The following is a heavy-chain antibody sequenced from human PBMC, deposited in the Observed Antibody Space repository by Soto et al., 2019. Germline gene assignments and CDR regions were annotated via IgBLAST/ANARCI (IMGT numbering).Heavy chain of an antibody. CDR2: IHYSGYT. J-gene: IGHJ6*03. V-gene: IGHV4-59*02. CDR1: GDSVTSNY. CDR3: ARGARFGDRRYMDV. Sequence: PSETLSLTCSFSGDSVTSNYLTWIRQSPEKGLEWIGYIHYSGYTNYNPSLKSRVTISIDKSENQFSLQLNSVTAADTAVYYCARGARFGDRRYMDVWGKGTTVTVSS. D-gene: IGHD3-10*01.